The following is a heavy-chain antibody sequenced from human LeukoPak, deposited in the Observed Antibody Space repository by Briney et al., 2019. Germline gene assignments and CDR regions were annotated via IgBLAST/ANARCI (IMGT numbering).Heavy chain of an antibody. CDR1: EFIVSINY. Sequence: GGSLRLSCAASEFIVSINYMTWVRQAPGKGLEWVSYISSSGSTIYYADSVKGRFTTSRDNAKNSLYLQMNSLRAEDTAVYYCAELGITMIGGVWGKGTTVTISS. V-gene: IGHV3-11*04. J-gene: IGHJ6*04. D-gene: IGHD3-10*02. CDR2: ISSSGSTI. CDR3: AELGITMIGGV.